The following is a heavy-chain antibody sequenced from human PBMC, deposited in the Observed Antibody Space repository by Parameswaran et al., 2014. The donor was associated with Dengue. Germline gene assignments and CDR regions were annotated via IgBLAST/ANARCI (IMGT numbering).Heavy chain of an antibody. D-gene: IGHD6-13*01. CDR3: TRDIARYGMDV. V-gene: IGHV3-49*04. J-gene: IGHJ6*02. Sequence: GESLKISCTASGFTFGDYAMSWVRQAPGKGLEWVGFIRSKAYGGTTEYAASVKGRFTISRDDSKSIAYLQMNSLKTEDTAVYYCTRDIARYGMDVWGQGTTGHRLL. CDR2: IRSKAYGGTT. CDR1: GFTFGDYA.